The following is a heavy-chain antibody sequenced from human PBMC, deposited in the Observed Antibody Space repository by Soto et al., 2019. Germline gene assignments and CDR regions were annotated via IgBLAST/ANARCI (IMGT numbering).Heavy chain of an antibody. CDR2: IRSKTYGGTA. J-gene: IGHJ5*01. CDR1: GFTFDDYA. V-gene: IGHV3-49*03. CDR3: TRAGDGYSTYNRFDS. D-gene: IGHD5-18*01. Sequence: EVQLVESGGGLVQPGRSLRRSCTASGFTFDDYAMSWFRQAPGKGLEWVGFIRSKTYGGTAEYAASVKGRFTISRDDSKSIAYLQMNSLTTEDTAVYYCTRAGDGYSTYNRFDSWGQGTLVTVSS.